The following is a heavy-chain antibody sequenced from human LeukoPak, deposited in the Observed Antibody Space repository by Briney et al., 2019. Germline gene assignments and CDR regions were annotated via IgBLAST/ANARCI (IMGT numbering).Heavy chain of an antibody. Sequence: PGGSLRLSCAASGFTFSSYGMHWVRQAPGKGLEWVAVISYDGSNKYYADSVKGRFTISRDNSKNTLYLQMNSLRAEDTAVYYCAKEWKVRATPFDYWGQGTLVTVSS. CDR2: ISYDGSNK. CDR1: GFTFSSYG. CDR3: AKEWKVRATPFDY. J-gene: IGHJ4*02. D-gene: IGHD2-15*01. V-gene: IGHV3-30*18.